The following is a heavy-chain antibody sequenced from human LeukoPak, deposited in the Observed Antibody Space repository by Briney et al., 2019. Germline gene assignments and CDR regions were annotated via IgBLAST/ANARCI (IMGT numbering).Heavy chain of an antibody. Sequence: GGSLRLSCAASGFTFSSYAMSWVRLAPGKGLEWVSVISGSGGSTYYADSVKGRFTISRDNSKNTLYLQMNSLRAEDTAVYYCAKDSYSGAPTLNLDYWGQGTLVTVSS. CDR1: GFTFSSYA. D-gene: IGHD6-25*01. V-gene: IGHV3-23*01. J-gene: IGHJ4*02. CDR3: AKDSYSGAPTLNLDY. CDR2: ISGSGGST.